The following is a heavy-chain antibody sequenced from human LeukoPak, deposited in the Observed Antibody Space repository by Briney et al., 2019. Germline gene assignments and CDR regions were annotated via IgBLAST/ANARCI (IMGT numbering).Heavy chain of an antibody. J-gene: IGHJ3*02. Sequence: RPGGSLRLSCAASGFTFDDYGMSWVRQAPGKGLEWVSAISGSGGSTYYADSVKGRFTISRDNSKNTLYLQMNSLRAEDTAVYYCAKDPQRSGYYRDAFDIWGQGTMVTVSS. D-gene: IGHD3-3*01. V-gene: IGHV3-23*01. CDR3: AKDPQRSGYYRDAFDI. CDR2: ISGSGGST. CDR1: GFTFDDYG.